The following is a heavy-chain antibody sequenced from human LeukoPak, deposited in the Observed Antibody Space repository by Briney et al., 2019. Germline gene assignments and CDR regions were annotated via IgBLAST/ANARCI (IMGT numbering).Heavy chain of an antibody. D-gene: IGHD2-2*01. V-gene: IGHV4-34*01. Sequence: PSETLSLTCAVYDGSFRGYYWSWIRQPPGKGLEWIGEINHSGSTNYNPSLKSRVTISVDTSKNQFSLKLSSVTAADTAVYYCATSPYCSSTSCFPHLDVWGQGTTVTVSS. CDR1: DGSFRGYY. CDR2: INHSGST. CDR3: ATSPYCSSTSCFPHLDV. J-gene: IGHJ6*02.